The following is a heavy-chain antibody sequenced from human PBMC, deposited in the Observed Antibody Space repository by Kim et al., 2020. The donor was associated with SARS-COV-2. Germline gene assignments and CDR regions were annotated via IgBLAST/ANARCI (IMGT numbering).Heavy chain of an antibody. V-gene: IGHV3-53*01. CDR1: GFTVSSNY. D-gene: IGHD3-10*01. CDR3: ARVSMVRGVIPDV. Sequence: GGSLRLSCAASGFTVSSNYMSWVRQAPGKGLEWVSVIYSGGSTYYADSVKGRFTISRDNSKNTLYLQMNSLRAEDMAVYYCARVSMVRGVIPDVWGQGTTVTVSS. J-gene: IGHJ6*02. CDR2: IYSGGST.